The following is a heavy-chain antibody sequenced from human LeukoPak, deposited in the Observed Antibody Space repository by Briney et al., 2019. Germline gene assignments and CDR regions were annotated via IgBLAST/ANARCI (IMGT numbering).Heavy chain of an antibody. Sequence: GRSLRLSCAASGITFDDYAMYWVRQAPGKGLEWVSGVNWKTGNIGYADSVKDRFTTFRDYAKTSLYMQMNSLTTEDTALYYCTIRRFSGYDAAFDVWGQGTMVAVSS. CDR3: TIRRFSGYDAAFDV. J-gene: IGHJ3*01. CDR1: GITFDDYA. V-gene: IGHV3-9*01. D-gene: IGHD5-12*01. CDR2: VNWKTGNI.